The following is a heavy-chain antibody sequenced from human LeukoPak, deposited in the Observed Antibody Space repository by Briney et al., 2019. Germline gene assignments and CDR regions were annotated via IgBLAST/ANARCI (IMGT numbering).Heavy chain of an antibody. Sequence: GGSLRLSCAASGFTFSSYSMNWVRQAPGKWLEWVSSISSSSSYIYYADSVKGRFTTSRDKAKNSLYLQMSSLRAEDTAVYYCAREVYGSSPGVTVWFDPWGQGTLVTVSS. CDR1: GFTFSSYS. CDR3: AREVYGSSPGVTVWFDP. CDR2: ISSSSSYI. D-gene: IGHD3-22*01. V-gene: IGHV3-21*01. J-gene: IGHJ5*02.